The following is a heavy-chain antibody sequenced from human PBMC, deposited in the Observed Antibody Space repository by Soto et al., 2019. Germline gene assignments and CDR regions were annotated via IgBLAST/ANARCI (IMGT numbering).Heavy chain of an antibody. Sequence: EVQLVESGGGLVQPGWSLKLSCAASGYTFSDSAIHWVRQASGKGLEWVGRIRSKVNSYATVYAASVRGRFTISRDDSKNTAYLQMNSLKTEDTAVYYCARLWSEREPNFDYWGQGTLVSVSS. D-gene: IGHD1-26*01. CDR1: GYTFSDSA. CDR3: ARLWSEREPNFDY. CDR2: IRSKVNSYAT. J-gene: IGHJ4*02. V-gene: IGHV3-73*02.